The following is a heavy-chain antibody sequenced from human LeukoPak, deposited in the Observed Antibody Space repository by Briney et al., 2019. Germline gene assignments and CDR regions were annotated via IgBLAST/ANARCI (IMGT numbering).Heavy chain of an antibody. V-gene: IGHV4-38-2*02. CDR2: LYHSGST. J-gene: IGHJ5*02. CDR3: ARAGEGYSGSYYVYNWFDP. D-gene: IGHD1-26*01. Sequence: SETLSLTCTVSGGSISSGYYWGWIRQAPGKGLEWIGNLYHSGSTYYNPSLKSRVSISVDTSKNQFSLKLSSVTAADTAVYYCARAGEGYSGSYYVYNWFDPWGQGTLVTVSS. CDR1: GGSISSGYY.